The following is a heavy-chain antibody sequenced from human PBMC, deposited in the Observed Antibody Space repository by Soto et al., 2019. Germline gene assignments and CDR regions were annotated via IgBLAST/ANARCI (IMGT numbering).Heavy chain of an antibody. J-gene: IGHJ6*02. CDR2: TYYRSKWYN. V-gene: IGHV6-1*01. D-gene: IGHD6-6*01. Sequence: SQTLSLTCAISGDSVSSNSAAWNWIRQSPSRGLEWLGRTYYRSKWYNDYAVSVKSRITINPDTSKNQFSLQLNSVTPEDTAVYYCARGHSSSGRRRYYYYGMDVWGQGTTVTVSS. CDR3: ARGHSSSGRRRYYYYGMDV. CDR1: GDSVSSNSAA.